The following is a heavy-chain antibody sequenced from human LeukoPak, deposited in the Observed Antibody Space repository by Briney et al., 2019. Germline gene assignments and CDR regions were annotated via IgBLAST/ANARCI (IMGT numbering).Heavy chain of an antibody. Sequence: GGSLRLSCAASGFSFRNAWMHWVRQAPGKGLVWVSRINSDGSSTSYADSVKGRFTISRDNAKNTLYLQMNSPRAEDTAVYYCARFEYSSSFGYWGQGTLVTVSS. V-gene: IGHV3-74*01. CDR2: INSDGSST. CDR1: GFSFRNAW. CDR3: ARFEYSSSFGY. J-gene: IGHJ4*02. D-gene: IGHD6-6*01.